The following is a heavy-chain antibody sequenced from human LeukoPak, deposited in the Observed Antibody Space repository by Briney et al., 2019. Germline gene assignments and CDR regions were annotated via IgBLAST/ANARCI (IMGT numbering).Heavy chain of an antibody. Sequence: GGSLRLSCAASGFTVSSTYMSWVRRAPGKGLEWVSVIYSGGSTDYKDSVKGRFIISRDNSKSALYLQMNSLRAEDTAVYYCAKGMATMNAFDIWGQGTMVTVSS. CDR1: GFTVSSTY. CDR3: AKGMATMNAFDI. V-gene: IGHV3-66*01. CDR2: IYSGGST. D-gene: IGHD5-24*01. J-gene: IGHJ3*02.